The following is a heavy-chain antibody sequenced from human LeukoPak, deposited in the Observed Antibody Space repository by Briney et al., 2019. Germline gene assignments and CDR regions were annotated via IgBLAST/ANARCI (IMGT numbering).Heavy chain of an antibody. J-gene: IGHJ4*02. CDR2: IKQDGSEK. CDR1: GFTFSIFW. D-gene: IGHD1-26*01. Sequence: GGSLRLSCAASGFTFSIFWMTWVRQAPGKGLEWVANIKQDGSEKYYVDSVKGRFTISRDNAKNSLYLHMNSLRADDTAVYYCARDTRSLIDYWGQGALVTVSS. CDR3: ARDTRSLIDY. V-gene: IGHV3-7*01.